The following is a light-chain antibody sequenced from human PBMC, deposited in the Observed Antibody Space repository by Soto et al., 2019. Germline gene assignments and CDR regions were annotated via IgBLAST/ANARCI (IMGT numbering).Light chain of an antibody. J-gene: IGKJ4*01. CDR1: RSLTNPY. CDR3: QQRSNWPPSLT. V-gene: IGKV3D-20*02. CDR2: DIS. Sequence: ENVLTQSPGTLSLSPGDRATLCCRARRSLTNPYIAWYQQKPGQAPRLLIYDISSRATGISDRFSGSVSGTDFTLTISSLEPEDFAVYYCQQRSNWPPSLTFGGGTKVDIK.